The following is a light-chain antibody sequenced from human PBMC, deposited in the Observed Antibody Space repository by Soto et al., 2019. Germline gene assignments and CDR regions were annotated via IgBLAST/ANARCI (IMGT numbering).Light chain of an antibody. J-gene: IGKJ2*01. CDR1: QSVSSY. CDR2: DAS. CDR3: QQRGGD. V-gene: IGKV3-11*01. Sequence: EIVLTQSPATLSLSPGERATLSCRASQSVSSYLAWYQQKPGQAPRLLIYDASNRATGIPARFSGSGSGTDFTLTISSLEPEDFAVYYRQQRGGDFGQGTKLEIK.